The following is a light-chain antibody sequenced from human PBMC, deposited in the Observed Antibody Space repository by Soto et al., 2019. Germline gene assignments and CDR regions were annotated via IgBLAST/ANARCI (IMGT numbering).Light chain of an antibody. CDR1: SSDVGGYNY. J-gene: IGLJ3*02. Sequence: QSALTQPASVSGSPGQSITISCTGTSSDVGGYNYVSWYQQHPGKAPKLMIYEVSNRPSGVSNRFSGSKSGNTASLPISGLQAEDAADYYCSSYTSRSTRVFGGGTQLTVL. V-gene: IGLV2-14*01. CDR3: SSYTSRSTRV. CDR2: EVS.